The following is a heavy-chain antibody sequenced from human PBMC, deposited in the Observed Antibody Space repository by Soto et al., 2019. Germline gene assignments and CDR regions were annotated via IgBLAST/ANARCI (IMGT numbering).Heavy chain of an antibody. J-gene: IGHJ4*02. Sequence: QVQLVESGGGVVQPGRSLRLSCAASGFTFSSYAMHWVRQAPGKGLEWVAVISYDGSNKYYADSVKGRFTISRDNSKNTLYLQMNSRRAEDTAVYYCARDLGYCSGGSCYSYDYWGQGTLVTVSS. D-gene: IGHD2-15*01. CDR2: ISYDGSNK. V-gene: IGHV3-30-3*01. CDR3: ARDLGYCSGGSCYSYDY. CDR1: GFTFSSYA.